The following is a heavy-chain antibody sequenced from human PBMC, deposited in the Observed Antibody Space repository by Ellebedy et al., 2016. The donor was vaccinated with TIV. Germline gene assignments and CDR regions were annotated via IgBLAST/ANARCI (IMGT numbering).Heavy chain of an antibody. CDR1: GLTLSNAY. CDR2: IKSESNGGTT. V-gene: IGHV3-15*07. J-gene: IGHJ3*01. CDR3: TNRDLWRPDAFDV. D-gene: IGHD3-3*01. Sequence: GESLKISCAASGLTLSNAYMNWVRQAPGKGLEWVGRIKSESNGGTTDYIAPVEGRFTISRDDSKTTLYLQMNSLKTEETAVNYCTNRDLWRPDAFDVWGQGTMVTVSS.